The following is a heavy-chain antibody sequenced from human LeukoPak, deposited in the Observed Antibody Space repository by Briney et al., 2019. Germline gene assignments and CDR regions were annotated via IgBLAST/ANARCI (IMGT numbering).Heavy chain of an antibody. CDR3: AGQLELRIGRFDP. Sequence: PSETLSLTCAVYGGSFSGYYWSWIRQPPGKGLEWIGEINHSGSTNYNPSLKSRVTISVDRSKNQFSLKLSSVTAADTAVYYCAGQLELRIGRFDPWGQGTLVTVSS. CDR1: GGSFSGYY. V-gene: IGHV4-34*01. J-gene: IGHJ5*02. D-gene: IGHD1-7*01. CDR2: INHSGST.